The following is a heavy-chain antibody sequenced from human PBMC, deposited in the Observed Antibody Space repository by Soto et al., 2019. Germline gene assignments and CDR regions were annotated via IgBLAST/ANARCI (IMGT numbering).Heavy chain of an antibody. CDR3: LREGKPYRRGCRKCRAYDY. Sequence: EVQLIESGGGLVQPGXSXXXXXXXXXXXXXXXXMXWVXQVPGKGLEWVANIKPDGSEKDYVDSVKGRFTISRDNAKNSLYLQRTSLRAKDTAVYYCLREGKPYRRGCRKCRAYDYWGQGTLVTVSS. CDR2: IKPDGSEK. D-gene: IGHD6-19*01. CDR1: XXXXXXXX. V-gene: IGHV3-7*01. J-gene: IGHJ4*02.